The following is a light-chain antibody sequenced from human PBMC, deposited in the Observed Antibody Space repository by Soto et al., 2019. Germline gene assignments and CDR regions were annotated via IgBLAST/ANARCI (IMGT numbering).Light chain of an antibody. CDR3: QQYVNSPRT. CDR2: GAS. Sequence: EIVMTQSPATLSVSPGERATLSCRASQSVSGNLAWYQHKPGQGPRLLIHGASSRATGIPDRFSGSGSGTDFTLTISRLEPEDFAVYYCQQYVNSPRTFGQGTKVDIK. V-gene: IGKV3-20*01. J-gene: IGKJ1*01. CDR1: QSVSGN.